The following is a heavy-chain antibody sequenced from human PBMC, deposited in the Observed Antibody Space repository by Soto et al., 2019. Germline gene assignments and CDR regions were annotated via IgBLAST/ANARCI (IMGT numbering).Heavy chain of an antibody. Sequence: SETLSLTCAVSRDYISGSYYYWGWLRQSPGKGPDWIGSVFYTGFTSYSPSLESPVSVSVDTSKNQFSLKVSGVSAADTAVYYCATSQTGYNWNYFDHWGQGALVTVSS. J-gene: IGHJ4*02. CDR2: VFYTGFT. CDR3: ATSQTGYNWNYFDH. D-gene: IGHD1-20*01. CDR1: RDYISGSYYY. V-gene: IGHV4-39*01.